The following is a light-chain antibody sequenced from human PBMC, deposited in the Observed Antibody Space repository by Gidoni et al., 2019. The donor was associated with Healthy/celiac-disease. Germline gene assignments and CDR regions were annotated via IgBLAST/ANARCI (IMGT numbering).Light chain of an antibody. CDR2: AAS. J-gene: IGKJ2*01. CDR1: QSISSY. V-gene: IGKV1-39*01. CDR3: QQSYTTLYT. Sequence: MTRSPSSLSASVGDRVTITCRASQSISSYLNWYQQKPGKAPKLLIYAASSLQSGVPSRFSGSGSGTDFTLTINSLQPEDFATYYCQQSYTTLYTFGQGTKLEIK.